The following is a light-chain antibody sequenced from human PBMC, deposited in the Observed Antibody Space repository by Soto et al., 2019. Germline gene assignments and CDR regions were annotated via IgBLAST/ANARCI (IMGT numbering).Light chain of an antibody. CDR1: QSVRSY. CDR3: QQRSNWPPLT. Sequence: EVVMTQSPATLSLSPGERATLSCRASQSVRSYLAWYQQKPGQAPRLLIYDASNRATGIPARFSGSGSGTDFTLTISSLEPEDFAVYYCQQRSNWPPLTFGGGTKVDIK. CDR2: DAS. J-gene: IGKJ4*01. V-gene: IGKV3-11*01.